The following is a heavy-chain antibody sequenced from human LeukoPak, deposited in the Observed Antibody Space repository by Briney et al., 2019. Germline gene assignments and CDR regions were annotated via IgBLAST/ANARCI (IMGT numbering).Heavy chain of an antibody. Sequence: GGSLRLSCAASGFTFSSYWMSWVRQAPGKGLEWVANIKQDGSEKYYVDSVKGRFTISRDNAKNSLYLQMNSLRAEDTAVYYCARVEIVVVPAAIASPEKYFQHWGQGTLVTVSS. CDR3: ARVEIVVVPAAIASPEKYFQH. D-gene: IGHD2-2*02. V-gene: IGHV3-7*01. CDR1: GFTFSSYW. J-gene: IGHJ1*01. CDR2: IKQDGSEK.